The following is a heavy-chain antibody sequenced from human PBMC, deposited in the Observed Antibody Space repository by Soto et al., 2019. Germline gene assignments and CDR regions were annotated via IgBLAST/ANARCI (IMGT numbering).Heavy chain of an antibody. Sequence: EVQLVESGGGLVQPGGSLRLSCAASGFSFSTYSMNWVRQAPGKGLEWVSYISSSSSTIYYADSVKGRFTISRDNAKNSLYLQMNSLRSEDTAVYYCARASSLLWFGELLDDYWGQGTLATVSS. D-gene: IGHD3-10*01. V-gene: IGHV3-48*01. CDR3: ARASSLLWFGELLDDY. J-gene: IGHJ4*02. CDR2: ISSSSSTI. CDR1: GFSFSTYS.